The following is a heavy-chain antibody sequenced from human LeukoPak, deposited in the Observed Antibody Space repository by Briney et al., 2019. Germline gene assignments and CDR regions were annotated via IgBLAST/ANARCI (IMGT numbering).Heavy chain of an antibody. J-gene: IGHJ5*02. CDR3: ARRLAQGVVPAANNWFDP. D-gene: IGHD2-2*01. V-gene: IGHV4-59*08. CDR1: GGSISSYY. Sequence: SETLSLTCTVSGGSISSYYWSWIRQPPGKGLEWIGYIYYSGSTNYNPSLKSRVTISVDTSKNQFSLKLSSVTAADAAVCYCARRLAQGVVPAANNWFDPWGQGTLVTVSS. CDR2: IYYSGST.